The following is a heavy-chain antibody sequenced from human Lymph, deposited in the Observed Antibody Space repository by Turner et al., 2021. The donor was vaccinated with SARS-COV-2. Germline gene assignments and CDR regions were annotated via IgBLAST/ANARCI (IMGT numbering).Heavy chain of an antibody. CDR3: AKEGDTAMVNFDY. CDR2: ISGSGGST. Sequence: EVQLFESGGGLVQPGGALRLTSAASGFTFSSYAMSLDRQGPGKELGWVSAISGSGGSTYYADSVKGRFTISRDNSKNTLYLQMNSLRAEDTAVYYCAKEGDTAMVNFDYWGQGTLVTVSS. D-gene: IGHD5-18*01. J-gene: IGHJ4*02. V-gene: IGHV3-23*01. CDR1: GFTFSSYA.